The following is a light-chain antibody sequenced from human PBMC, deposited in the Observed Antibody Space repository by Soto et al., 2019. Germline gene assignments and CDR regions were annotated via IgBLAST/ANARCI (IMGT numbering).Light chain of an antibody. J-gene: IGLJ1*01. Sequence: QSALTQPASLSGSPGQSITISCTGTSSDIGAYDYVSWFQQHPGKAPKLMISEVNNRPSGVSDRFSASKSGNTASLTISELQAEDEADYYCSSYTGTLDVFGTGTKVTVL. CDR1: SSDIGAYDY. V-gene: IGLV2-14*01. CDR3: SSYTGTLDV. CDR2: EVN.